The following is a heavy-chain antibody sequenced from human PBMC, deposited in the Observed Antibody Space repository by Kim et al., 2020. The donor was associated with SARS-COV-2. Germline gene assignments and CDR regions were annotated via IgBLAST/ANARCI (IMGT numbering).Heavy chain of an antibody. D-gene: IGHD6-13*01. J-gene: IGHJ4*02. Sequence: GGSLRLSCAASGFTCSSYAMTWVRQAPGKGLEWVSTISGNGDGTYYADSVRGRFTISRDNSNNTLYLQLNSLRAEDTAVYYCAKDKWGAAGNFDYWGQGTLVTVS. CDR1: GFTCSSYA. CDR2: ISGNGDGT. CDR3: AKDKWGAAGNFDY. V-gene: IGHV3-23*01.